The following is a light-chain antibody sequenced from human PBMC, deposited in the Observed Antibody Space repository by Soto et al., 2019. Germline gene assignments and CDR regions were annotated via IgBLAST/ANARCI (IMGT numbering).Light chain of an antibody. CDR3: KKYNNGLRT. V-gene: IGKV3-15*01. J-gene: IGKJ1*01. CDR1: QSVRSN. CDR2: GAS. Sequence: EIVMTQSPATLSVSPGERATLSCRASQSVRSNLAWYQQKPGQAPRLLIYGASTRATGIPARFSGSASGTALLLTFRRLQSEDFPFYYCKKYNNGLRTFGKGPKLEI.